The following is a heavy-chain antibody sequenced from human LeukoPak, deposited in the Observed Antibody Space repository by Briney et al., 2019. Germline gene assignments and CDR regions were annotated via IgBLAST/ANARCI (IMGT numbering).Heavy chain of an antibody. CDR3: VRVASRAFDY. CDR2: IYTGTTT. CDR1: RFTVSSNY. V-gene: IGHV3-66*01. Sequence: GGSLRLSCAASRFTVSSNYMSWVRQAPGKGLEWVSTIYTGTTTYYADSVKGRFTISRDNSKNTLYLQMSSLRAEDTAVYYCVRVASRAFDYWGQGTLVTVSS. J-gene: IGHJ4*02.